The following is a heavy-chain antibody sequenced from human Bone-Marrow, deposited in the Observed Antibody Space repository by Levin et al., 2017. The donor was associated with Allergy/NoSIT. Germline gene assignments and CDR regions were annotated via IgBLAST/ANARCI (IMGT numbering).Heavy chain of an antibody. CDR3: ARCSGGTCYSGLDS. Sequence: TLSLTCTVSGDSISSGDDYWSWLRQSPGKGLEWIGYIYYSGSTSYNPSLTSRVIMSVDTSKNHFSLRLGSATAADAAVYYCARCSGGTCYSGLDSWGQGTLVTVSS. V-gene: IGHV4-30-4*01. CDR1: GDSISSGDDY. J-gene: IGHJ4*02. D-gene: IGHD2-15*01. CDR2: IYYSGST.